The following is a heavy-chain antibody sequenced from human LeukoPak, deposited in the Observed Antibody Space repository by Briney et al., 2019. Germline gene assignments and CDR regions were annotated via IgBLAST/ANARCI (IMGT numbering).Heavy chain of an antibody. CDR3: AREDTAMGYYYGMDV. CDR1: GFTFSSYE. J-gene: IGHJ6*04. D-gene: IGHD5-18*01. Sequence: GSLRLSCAASGFTFSSYEMNWVRQAPGKGLEWVSSISSSSSYIYYADSVKGRFTISRDNAKNSLYLQMNSLRAEDTAVYYCAREDTAMGYYYGMDVWGKGTTVTVSS. V-gene: IGHV3-21*01. CDR2: ISSSSSYI.